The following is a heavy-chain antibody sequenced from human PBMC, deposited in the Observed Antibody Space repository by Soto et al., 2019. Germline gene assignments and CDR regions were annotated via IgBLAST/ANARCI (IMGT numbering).Heavy chain of an antibody. CDR3: ARGSSSSWDKPEGFCDY. Sequence: QAQLVQSGAEVKKPGSSVKVSCKASGGTFSSYTISWVRQAPGQGLEWMGRIIPILGIANYAQKFQGRVTITADKSTSTAYMELSSLRSEDTAVYYCARGSSSSWDKPEGFCDYWGQGTLVTVSS. J-gene: IGHJ4*02. CDR2: IIPILGIA. V-gene: IGHV1-69*02. CDR1: GGTFSSYT. D-gene: IGHD6-13*01.